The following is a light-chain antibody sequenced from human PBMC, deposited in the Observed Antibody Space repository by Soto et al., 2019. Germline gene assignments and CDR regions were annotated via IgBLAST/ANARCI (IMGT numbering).Light chain of an antibody. CDR2: TAS. V-gene: IGKV1-6*01. CDR3: LQDFSFPLT. CDR1: QGIRND. J-gene: IGKJ4*01. Sequence: AIQMTQSPSSLSASVGDRVTITCRASQGIRNDLAWYQRKPGKAPKLLIYTASSLQNGVPPRFSGSGSDTVFTLTIDSLQPEDFATYYCLQDFSFPLTFGGGTKVEIK.